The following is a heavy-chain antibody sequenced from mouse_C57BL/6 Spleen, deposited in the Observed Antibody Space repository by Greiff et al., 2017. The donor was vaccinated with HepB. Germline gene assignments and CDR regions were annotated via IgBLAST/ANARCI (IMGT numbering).Heavy chain of an antibody. J-gene: IGHJ2*01. CDR2: INYDGSST. D-gene: IGHD1-2*01. V-gene: IGHV5-16*01. CDR1: GFTFSDYY. Sequence: EVKLVESEGGLVQPGSSMKLSCTASGFTFSDYYMAWVRQVPEKGLEWVANINYDGSSTYYMGSLKSRFIISRDNAKNILYLQMSSLKSEDTATYYCARVAANYFDYWGQGTTLTVSS. CDR3: ARVAANYFDY.